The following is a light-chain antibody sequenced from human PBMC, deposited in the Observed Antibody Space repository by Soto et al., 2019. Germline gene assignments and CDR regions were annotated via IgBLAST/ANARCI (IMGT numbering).Light chain of an antibody. V-gene: IGKV3-20*01. CDR3: QQYGSSPRNT. CDR1: QSVSNSY. CDR2: GAS. J-gene: IGKJ2*01. Sequence: EIVLTQSPGTLSLSPGERATLSCRASQSVSNSYLAWYQQKPGQAPRLLIYGASSRATGIPDRFSGSGSGTDFTLTISRLEPGDFAVYYCQQYGSSPRNTFGQGTKLEIK.